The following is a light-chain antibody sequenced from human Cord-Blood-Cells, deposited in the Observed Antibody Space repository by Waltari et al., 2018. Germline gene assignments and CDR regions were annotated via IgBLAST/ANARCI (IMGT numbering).Light chain of an antibody. V-gene: IGKV1-39*01. CDR3: QQSYSTPQFT. Sequence: DIQMTQSPSSLSASVGARVTITCRASQSISSYLNWYQQKPGKAPKLLIYAASSLQSGVPSRFSGSGSETDFTLTISSLQPEDFATYYCQQSYSTPQFTFGPGTKVDIK. J-gene: IGKJ3*01. CDR1: QSISSY. CDR2: AAS.